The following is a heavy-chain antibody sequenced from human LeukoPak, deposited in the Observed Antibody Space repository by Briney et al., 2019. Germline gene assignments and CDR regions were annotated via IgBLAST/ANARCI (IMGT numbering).Heavy chain of an antibody. V-gene: IGHV4-38-2*02. Sequence: SETLSLTCTVSGFSISSGYYWGWIRQPPGKGLEWIGCIFHSGSSYYNSSLKSRVTISPDTSKNQFSLNVTSVTAADTAVYYCARVTWDINQVDYWGRGILVTVSS. CDR2: IFHSGSS. D-gene: IGHD2-15*01. CDR1: GFSISSGYY. J-gene: IGHJ4*02. CDR3: ARVTWDINQVDY.